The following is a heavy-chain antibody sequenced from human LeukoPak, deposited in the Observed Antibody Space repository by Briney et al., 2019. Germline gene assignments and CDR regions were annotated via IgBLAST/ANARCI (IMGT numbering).Heavy chain of an antibody. CDR3: TRVVYYGSGSYGGFDY. D-gene: IGHD3-10*01. CDR1: GLTFSSYG. Sequence: PGGSLRLSCAASGLTFSSYGMHWVRQAPGKGLEWVAVTAYDGTSKYYADSVKGRFTISRDNSKNPLYLQLNSLRAEDTAVYYCTRVVYYGSGSYGGFDYWGQGTLVTVSS. CDR2: TAYDGTSK. J-gene: IGHJ4*02. V-gene: IGHV3-30*03.